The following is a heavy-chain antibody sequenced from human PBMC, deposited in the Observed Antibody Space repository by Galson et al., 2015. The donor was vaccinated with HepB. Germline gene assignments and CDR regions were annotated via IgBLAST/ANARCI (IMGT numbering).Heavy chain of an antibody. CDR3: ARDDGADSSDPNPYHYYGLDL. Sequence: SVKVSCKASGYTFSTSSVHWVRQAPGQGLEWMGVINPSGGSITYAPKFQGRVTMTRDTSTATVYMELGSLRSEDTAVYYCARDDGADSSDPNPYHYYGLDLWGQGTTVTVSS. J-gene: IGHJ6*02. CDR1: GYTFSTSS. D-gene: IGHD4-17*01. CDR2: INPSGGSI. V-gene: IGHV1-46*01.